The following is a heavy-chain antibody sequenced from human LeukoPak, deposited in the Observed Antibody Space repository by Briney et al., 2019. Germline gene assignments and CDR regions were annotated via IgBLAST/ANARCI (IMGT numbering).Heavy chain of an antibody. CDR1: GFTFSSYS. J-gene: IGHJ5*02. CDR3: ARHFGSGQQLGGWFDP. Sequence: SGGSLRLSCAASGFTFSSYSMNWVRQAPGKGLEWVSSISSSSSYIYYADSVKGRFTISRDNAKNSLYLQMNSLRAEDTAVYYCARHFGSGQQLGGWFDPWGQGTLVTVSS. V-gene: IGHV3-21*01. CDR2: ISSSSSYI. D-gene: IGHD6-13*01.